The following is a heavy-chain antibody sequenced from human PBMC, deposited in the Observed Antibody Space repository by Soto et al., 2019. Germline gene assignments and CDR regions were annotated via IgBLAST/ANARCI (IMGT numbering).Heavy chain of an antibody. D-gene: IGHD2-2*01. CDR1: GFTFSSYA. Sequence: GGSLRLSCAASGFTFSSYAMSWVRQAPGKGLEWVSAISGSGGSTYYADSVKGRFTISRDNSKNQISLKLSSVTAADTALYYCARDWGTGFYQLDSWGQGTLVTVSS. V-gene: IGHV3-23*01. J-gene: IGHJ4*02. CDR3: ARDWGTGFYQLDS. CDR2: ISGSGGST.